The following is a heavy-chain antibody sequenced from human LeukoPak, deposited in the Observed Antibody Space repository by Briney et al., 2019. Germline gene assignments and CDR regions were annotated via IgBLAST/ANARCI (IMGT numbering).Heavy chain of an antibody. CDR2: IYYSGST. CDR1: GGSISSYY. V-gene: IGHV4-59*01. J-gene: IGHJ4*02. CDR3: ARKVGSGYPIDY. D-gene: IGHD3-22*01. Sequence: SETLSLTCTVSGGSISSYYWSWIRQPPGKGLEWIGYIYYSGSTNYNPSLKSRVTISVDTSKNQFSLKLSSVTAADTAVYYCARKVGSGYPIDYWGQGTLVTASS.